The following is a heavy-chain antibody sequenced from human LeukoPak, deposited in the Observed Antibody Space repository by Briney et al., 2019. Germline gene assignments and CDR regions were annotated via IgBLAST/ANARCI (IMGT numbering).Heavy chain of an antibody. CDR2: ISSSGSTI. D-gene: IGHD3-22*01. CDR3: AKAPGMIVVVNPFDY. CDR1: GFTFSSYE. V-gene: IGHV3-48*03. Sequence: GGSLRLSCAASGFTFSSYEMNWVRQAPGKGLEWVSYISSSGSTIYYADSVKGRFTISRDNAKNSLYLQMNSLRAEDTAVYYCAKAPGMIVVVNPFDYWGQGTLVTVSS. J-gene: IGHJ4*02.